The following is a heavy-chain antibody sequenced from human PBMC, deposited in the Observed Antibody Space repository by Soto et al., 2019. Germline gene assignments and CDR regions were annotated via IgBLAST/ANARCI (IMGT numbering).Heavy chain of an antibody. V-gene: IGHV4-59*01. CDR1: GGSISSNY. D-gene: IGHD6-13*01. J-gene: IGHJ4*02. Sequence: LSLTCTVSGGSISSNYWTWIRQPPGKGLEWIGYVYNSGSTNYNPSLKSRVTISEDTSKSQFSLKVNSMTAADTAVYYCARYRREAVAGYTLDNWGQGSLVTVSS. CDR2: VYNSGST. CDR3: ARYRREAVAGYTLDN.